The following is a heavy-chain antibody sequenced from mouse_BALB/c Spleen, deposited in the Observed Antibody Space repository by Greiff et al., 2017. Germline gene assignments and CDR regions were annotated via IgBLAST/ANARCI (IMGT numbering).Heavy chain of an antibody. CDR3: AIYYYGSSYAMDY. V-gene: IGHV2-2*02. J-gene: IGHJ4*01. CDR2: IWSGGST. D-gene: IGHD1-1*01. CDR1: GFSLTSYG. Sequence: QVQLKESGPGLVQPSQSLSITCTVSGFSLTSYGVHWVRQSPGKGLEWLGVIWSGGSTDYNAAFISRLSISKDNSKSQVFFKMNSLQANDTAIYYCAIYYYGSSYAMDYWGQGTSVTVSS.